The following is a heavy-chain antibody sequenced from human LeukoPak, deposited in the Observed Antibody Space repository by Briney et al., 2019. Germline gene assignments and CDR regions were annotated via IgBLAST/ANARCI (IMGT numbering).Heavy chain of an antibody. Sequence: GGSLRLSCAASGFTFSSHSMNWVRQAPGKGLEWVSYISSSSSTIYYADSVKGRFTISRDNAKNSLYPQMNSLRAEDTAVYYCARARMNSSSWYRGYSWFDPWGQGTLVTVSS. V-gene: IGHV3-48*01. D-gene: IGHD6-13*01. CDR2: ISSSSSTI. J-gene: IGHJ5*02. CDR1: GFTFSSHS. CDR3: ARARMNSSSWYRGYSWFDP.